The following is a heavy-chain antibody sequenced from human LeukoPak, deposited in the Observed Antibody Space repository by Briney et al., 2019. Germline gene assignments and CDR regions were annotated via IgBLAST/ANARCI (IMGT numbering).Heavy chain of an antibody. CDR3: ARGKYYGDSDY. D-gene: IGHD3-3*01. Sequence: SSETLSLTYSVSGDSVISGLYYWTWVRQPPGKGLEWIGYVYYSGSTTYSPSLKSRVTISVDTSKNQFSLNLRSVTAADTAVYYCARGKYYGDSDYWGQGTLVTVSS. CDR1: GDSVISGLYY. J-gene: IGHJ4*02. CDR2: VYYSGST. V-gene: IGHV4-61*01.